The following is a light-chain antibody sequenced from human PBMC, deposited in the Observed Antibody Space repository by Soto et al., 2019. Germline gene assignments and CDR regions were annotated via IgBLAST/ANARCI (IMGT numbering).Light chain of an antibody. CDR1: SSDVGGYNY. CDR3: CSYAGSYTDV. CDR2: DVN. Sequence: QSVLTQPRSVSGSPGQSVTISCTGTSSDVGGYNYVSWYQQHPGKAPKVMIYDVNKRRSGVPDRFSGSKSGNTASLTISGLQAEYEADYYCCSYAGSYTDVFGTGTKVTVL. V-gene: IGLV2-11*01. J-gene: IGLJ1*01.